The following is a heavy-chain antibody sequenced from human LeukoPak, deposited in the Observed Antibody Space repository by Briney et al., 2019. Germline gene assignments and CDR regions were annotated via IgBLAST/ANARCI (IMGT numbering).Heavy chain of an antibody. D-gene: IGHD3-22*01. CDR2: IYHSGST. Sequence: SETLSLTCAVSGYSISSGYYWGWIRQPPGKGLEWIGSIYHSGSTYYNPSLKSRVTISVDTSKNQFSLKLSSVTAADTAVYYCARSITMIVVVTTSYFDYWGQGTLVTVSS. CDR3: ARSITMIVVVTTSYFDY. CDR1: GYSISSGYY. J-gene: IGHJ4*02. V-gene: IGHV4-38-2*01.